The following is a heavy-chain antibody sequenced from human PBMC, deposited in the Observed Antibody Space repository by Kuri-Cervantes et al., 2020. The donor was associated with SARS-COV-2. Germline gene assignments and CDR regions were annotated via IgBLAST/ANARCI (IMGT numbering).Heavy chain of an antibody. V-gene: IGHV4-39*01. D-gene: IGHD1-14*01. CDR2: IYYSGPT. J-gene: IGHJ6*02. CDR1: GGSISSSSYY. Sequence: SETLSLTCTVSGGSISSSSYYWGWIRQPPGKGLEWIGSIYYSGPTYYNPSLTSRVTISVDTSKNQCSLKLSSVTAADTAVYYCARRSKATENYYGMDVWGQGTTVTVSS. CDR3: ARRSKATENYYGMDV.